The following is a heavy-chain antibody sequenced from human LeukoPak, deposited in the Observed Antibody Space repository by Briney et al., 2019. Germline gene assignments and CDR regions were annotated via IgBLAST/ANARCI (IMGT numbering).Heavy chain of an antibody. J-gene: IGHJ4*02. CDR3: ARGPGLLWFGELFQPYYFDY. V-gene: IGHV1-2*02. CDR2: INPNSGGT. D-gene: IGHD3-10*01. Sequence: ASVKVSCKASGYTFTSYYMHWVRQAPGQGLEWMGWINPNSGGTNYAQKFQGRVTMTRDTSISTAYMELSRLRSDDTAVYYCARGPGLLWFGELFQPYYFDYWGQGTLVTVSS. CDR1: GYTFTSYY.